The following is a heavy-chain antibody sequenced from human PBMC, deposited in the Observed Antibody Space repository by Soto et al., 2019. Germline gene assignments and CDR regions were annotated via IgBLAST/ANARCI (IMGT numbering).Heavy chain of an antibody. Sequence: PSETLSLTCTVSGGSISSGDYYWSWIRQPPGKGLEWIGYIYYSGSTYYNPSLKSRVTISVDTSKNQFSLKLSSVTAADTAVYYCARDQYYYGSGSYYTFGWFDPWGQGTLVTVSS. D-gene: IGHD3-10*01. CDR3: ARDQYYYGSGSYYTFGWFDP. CDR1: GGSISSGDYY. CDR2: IYYSGST. J-gene: IGHJ5*02. V-gene: IGHV4-30-4*01.